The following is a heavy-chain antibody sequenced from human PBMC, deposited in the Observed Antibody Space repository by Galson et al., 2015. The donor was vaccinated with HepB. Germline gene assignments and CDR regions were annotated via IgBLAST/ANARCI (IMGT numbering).Heavy chain of an antibody. J-gene: IGHJ6*02. Sequence: QSGAEVKKPGASVKVSCKASGYTFTSYDFNWVRQATGQRLEWMGWINAGNGNTEYSQKFQGRVTITRDTSASTAYMELSSLRSEDTAAYYCARQNCSSTSCYFSVGYYYYGMDVWGQGTTVTVSS. CDR3: ARQNCSSTSCYFSVGYYYYGMDV. CDR2: INAGNGNT. D-gene: IGHD2-2*01. V-gene: IGHV1-3*01. CDR1: GYTFTSYD.